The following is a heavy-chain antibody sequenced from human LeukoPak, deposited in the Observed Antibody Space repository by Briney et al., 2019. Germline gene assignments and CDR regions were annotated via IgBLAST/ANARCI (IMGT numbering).Heavy chain of an antibody. D-gene: IGHD3-22*01. J-gene: IGHJ4*02. Sequence: SETLSLTCTVSGGSISSSSYYWGWIRQPPGKGLEWIGSIYYSGSTYYNPSLKSRVTISVDTSKNQFSLKLSSVTAADTAVYYCARSLYYDSSGYSFFPYGLIDYWGQGTLVTVSS. CDR3: ARSLYYDSSGYSFFPYGLIDY. CDR1: GGSISSSSYY. V-gene: IGHV4-39*01. CDR2: IYYSGST.